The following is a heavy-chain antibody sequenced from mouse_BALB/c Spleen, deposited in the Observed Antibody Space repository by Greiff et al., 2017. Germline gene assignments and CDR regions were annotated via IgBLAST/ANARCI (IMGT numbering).Heavy chain of an antibody. CDR2: ISSGSSTI. D-gene: IGHD3-3*01. J-gene: IGHJ4*01. CDR1: GFTFSSFG. V-gene: IGHV5-17*02. CDR3: ARLGEGYYYAMDY. Sequence: EVKVVESGGGLVQPGGSRKLSCAASGFTFSSFGMHWVRQAPEKGLEWVAYISSGSSTIYYADTVKGRFTISRDNPKNTLFLQMTSLRSEDTAMYYCARLGEGYYYAMDYWGQGTSVTVSS.